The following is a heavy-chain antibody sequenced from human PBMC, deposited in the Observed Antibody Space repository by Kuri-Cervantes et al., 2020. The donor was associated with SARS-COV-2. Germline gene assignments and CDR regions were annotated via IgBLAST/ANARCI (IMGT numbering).Heavy chain of an antibody. CDR1: GFTFSSYA. CDR2: IKQDGSEK. CDR3: ARLYRPEGA. D-gene: IGHD1-14*01. Sequence: GESLKISCAASGFTFSSYAMHWVRQAPGKGLEWVANIKQDGSEKYYVDSVKGRFTISRDNAKNSLYLQMNSLRAEDTAVYYCARLYRPEGAWGQGTLVTVSS. J-gene: IGHJ5*02. V-gene: IGHV3-7*01.